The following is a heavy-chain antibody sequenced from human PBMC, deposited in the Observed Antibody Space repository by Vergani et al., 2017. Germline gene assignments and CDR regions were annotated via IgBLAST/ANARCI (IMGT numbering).Heavy chain of an antibody. V-gene: IGHV4-4*07. Sequence: QVQLQESGPGLVKPSETLSLTCTVSGGSISSYYWSWIRQPAGKGLEWIGRIYTSGSTNYNPSLKSRVTMSVDTSKNQFSLKLSSVTAADTAVYYCASTDTPYSSSWYLPLCYWGQGTLVTVSS. CDR2: IYTSGST. J-gene: IGHJ4*02. CDR3: ASTDTPYSSSWYLPLCY. D-gene: IGHD6-13*01. CDR1: GGSISSYY.